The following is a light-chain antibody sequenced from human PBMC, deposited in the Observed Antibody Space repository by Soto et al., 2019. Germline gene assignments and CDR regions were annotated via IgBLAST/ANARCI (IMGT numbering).Light chain of an antibody. V-gene: IGLV4-69*01. CDR1: SGHSSYA. Sequence: QLVLTQSPSASASLGASVKLTCTLSSGHSSYAIAWYQQQPEKGPRYLMKLNSDGSHSKGDGIPDRLSGSSSGTERYLTISSLQSEDEADYYCQTWGADVVVFGGGTKLTVL. J-gene: IGLJ2*01. CDR3: QTWGADVVV. CDR2: LNSDGSH.